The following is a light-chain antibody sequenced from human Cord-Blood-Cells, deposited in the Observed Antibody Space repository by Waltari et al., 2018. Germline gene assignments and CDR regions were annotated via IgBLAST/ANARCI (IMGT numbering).Light chain of an antibody. Sequence: EIVLTQSPATLSLSPGERATLSCRASQSVSSYLAWYQQKPGQAPRLLIYDASNMATGIPARFSGRGSGTDFSLTISSLEPEDFAVYYCQQRSNWPPWTFGQGTKVEIK. V-gene: IGKV3-11*01. CDR3: QQRSNWPPWT. CDR2: DAS. CDR1: QSVSSY. J-gene: IGKJ1*01.